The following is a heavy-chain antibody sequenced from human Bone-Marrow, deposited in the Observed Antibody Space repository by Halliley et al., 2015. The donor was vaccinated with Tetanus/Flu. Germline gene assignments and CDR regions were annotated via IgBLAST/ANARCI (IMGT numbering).Heavy chain of an antibody. CDR1: GFTFSSYA. D-gene: IGHD2-15*01. V-gene: IGHV3-23*01. CDR3: AKIPTQYCSGGTGYGQSFQP. Sequence: SLRLSCAASGFTFSSYAMSWVRQAPGKGLEWVPAISGSGGSTYYADSVKGRFSISRDNSKNTLYLQMNSLRAEDTAIYYCAKIPTQYCSGGTGYGQSFQPWGPGPLVTVSS. J-gene: IGHJ1*01. CDR2: ISGSGGST.